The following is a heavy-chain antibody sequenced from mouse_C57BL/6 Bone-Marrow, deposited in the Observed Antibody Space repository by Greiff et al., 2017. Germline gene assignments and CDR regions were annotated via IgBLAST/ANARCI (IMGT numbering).Heavy chain of an antibody. CDR1: GYTFTSYW. Sequence: VQLQQPGAELVMPGASVKLSCKASGYTFTSYWMHWVKQRPGQGLEWIGEIDPSDSYTNYNQKFKGKSTLTVDKSSSTAYMQLSSLTSEDSAVYYCAREGVGFDYWGQGTTLTVSS. V-gene: IGHV1-69*01. J-gene: IGHJ2*01. CDR3: AREGVGFDY. CDR2: IDPSDSYT. D-gene: IGHD1-1*02.